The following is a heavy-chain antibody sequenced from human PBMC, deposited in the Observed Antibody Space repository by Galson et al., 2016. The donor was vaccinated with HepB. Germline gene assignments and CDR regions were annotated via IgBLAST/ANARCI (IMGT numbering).Heavy chain of an antibody. Sequence: PALVKPTQTLTLTCTFSGFSLITSGVGVGWIRQPPGKALEWLALIYWDDDKRYSPSLKSRLTITKDTSKNQVVLTMTNVDPVDTAKYYWVHRDYHYGFDVWGQGTTVTVSS. CDR1: GFSLITSGVG. V-gene: IGHV2-5*02. J-gene: IGHJ6*02. CDR3: VHRDYHYGFDV. CDR2: IYWDDDK.